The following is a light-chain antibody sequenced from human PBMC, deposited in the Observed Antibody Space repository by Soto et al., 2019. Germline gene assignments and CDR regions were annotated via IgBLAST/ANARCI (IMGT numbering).Light chain of an antibody. CDR3: QQRSNWPGVT. V-gene: IGKV3D-20*02. CDR2: GVS. J-gene: IGKJ3*01. Sequence: EIVLTQSPGTLSLSPGETATLSCRASQSLTSSYLAWYQQRPGQAPSLLIYGVSSRATGIPDRFSGSGSGTDFTLTITRLEPEDFAVYYCQQRSNWPGVTFGPGTKVDIK. CDR1: QSLTSSY.